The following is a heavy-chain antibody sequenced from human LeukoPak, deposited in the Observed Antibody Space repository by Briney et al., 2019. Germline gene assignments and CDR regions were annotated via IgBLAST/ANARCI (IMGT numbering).Heavy chain of an antibody. Sequence: GGSLRLSCAASGFTFSSYTMHWVRQAPGKGLEWVAVISYDGSNKYYADSVKGRFTISRDNSKNTLYLQMNSLRAEDTAVYYCARDMGGSSGPVDYWGQGTLVTVSS. CDR3: ARDMGGSSGPVDY. D-gene: IGHD6-19*01. J-gene: IGHJ4*02. CDR1: GFTFSSYT. CDR2: ISYDGSNK. V-gene: IGHV3-30-3*01.